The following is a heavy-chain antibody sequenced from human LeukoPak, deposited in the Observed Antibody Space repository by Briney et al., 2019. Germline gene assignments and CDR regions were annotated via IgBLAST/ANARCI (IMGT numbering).Heavy chain of an antibody. V-gene: IGHV4-34*01. CDR3: ARGKWQLLRDAFDI. D-gene: IGHD1-26*01. Sequence: SETLSLTCAVYGGSFSGYYWGWIRQPPGKGLEWIGSIYYSGSTYYNPSLKSRVTISVDTSKNQFSLKLSSVTAADTAVYYCARGKWQLLRDAFDIWGQGTMVTVSS. CDR2: IYYSGST. J-gene: IGHJ3*02. CDR1: GGSFSGYY.